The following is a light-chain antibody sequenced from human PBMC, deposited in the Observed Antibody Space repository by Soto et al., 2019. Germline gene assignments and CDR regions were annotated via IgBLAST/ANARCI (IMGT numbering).Light chain of an antibody. J-gene: IGKJ3*01. Sequence: DIQMTQSPSSLSASVGDRVTITCRASQSISNYLNWYQQKPWKAPKLLIYAASSLQSGVPSRFSGSRSGTDFTLTISSLQPEDFATYSCQQSYTTLFTFGPGTNVAI. CDR2: AAS. CDR1: QSISNY. V-gene: IGKV1-39*01. CDR3: QQSYTTLFT.